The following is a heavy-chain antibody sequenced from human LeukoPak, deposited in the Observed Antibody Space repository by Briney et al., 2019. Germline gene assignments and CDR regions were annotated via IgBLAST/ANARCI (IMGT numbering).Heavy chain of an antibody. CDR1: GLTFNSYN. D-gene: IGHD1-26*01. CDR3: ARDGLVGATLDY. V-gene: IGHV3-48*04. CDR2: ISSSSSTI. Sequence: GGSLRLSCVAPGLTFNSYNMNWVRQAPGKGLEWVSHISSSSSTIYYADSVKGRFTISRDNAKNSLYLQMNSLRAEDTAVYYCARDGLVGATLDYWGQGTLVTVSS. J-gene: IGHJ4*02.